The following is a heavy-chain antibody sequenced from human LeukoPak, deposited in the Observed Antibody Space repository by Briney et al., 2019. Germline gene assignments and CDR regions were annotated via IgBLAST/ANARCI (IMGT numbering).Heavy chain of an antibody. D-gene: IGHD2-2*01. CDR3: ARDLLGYCSSTSCFGTFDP. CDR1: GGTFSSYA. CDR2: IIPIFGTA. Sequence: SVKDSCKASGGTFSSYAISWVRQAPGQGLEWMGGIIPIFGTANYAQKFQGRVTITTDESTSTAYMELSSLRSEDTAVYYCARDLLGYCSSTSCFGTFDPWGQGTLVTVSS. J-gene: IGHJ5*02. V-gene: IGHV1-69*05.